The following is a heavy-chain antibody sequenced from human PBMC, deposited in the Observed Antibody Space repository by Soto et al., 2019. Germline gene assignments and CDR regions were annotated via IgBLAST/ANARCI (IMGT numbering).Heavy chain of an antibody. J-gene: IGHJ6*03. CDR2: INPSGGST. CDR1: GYTFTSYY. V-gene: IGHV1-46*03. CDR3: ARDQEPSTLYYDYYYMDV. Sequence: QVHLVQSGAEVKKPGASVTVSCKASGYTFTSYYIHWVRQAPGQGLEWMGIINPSGGSTSYGQKFQGRVTMTRDTSTSTVYMEVSGLRSEDTAVYYCARDQEPSTLYYDYYYMDVWGKGTTVTVSS.